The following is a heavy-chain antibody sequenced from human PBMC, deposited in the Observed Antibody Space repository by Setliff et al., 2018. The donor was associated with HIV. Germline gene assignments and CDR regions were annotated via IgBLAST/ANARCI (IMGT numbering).Heavy chain of an antibody. D-gene: IGHD2-2*01. CDR2: FYTSGST. J-gene: IGHJ6*03. V-gene: IGHV4-4*07. CDR3: ARHRDPPGTSWIFYYYYMDL. Sequence: SETLSLTCTVSGASIPGYYWSWIRQPAGKGLEWIGRFYTSGSTNYNPSLKSRVTISVDTSKNQVSLRLSSVTAADTGVYYCARHRDPPGTSWIFYYYYMDLWGGGTTVTVSS. CDR1: GASIPGYY.